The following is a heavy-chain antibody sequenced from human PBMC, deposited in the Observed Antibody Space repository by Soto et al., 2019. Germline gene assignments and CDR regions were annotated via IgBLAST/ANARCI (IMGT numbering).Heavy chain of an antibody. CDR2: IYSGGST. D-gene: IGHD2-15*01. J-gene: IGHJ6*03. Sequence: EVQLVESGGGLVQPGGSLRLSCAASGFTVSSNYMSWVRQAPGKGLEWVSVIYSGGSTYYADSVKGRFTISRDNSKNTLDQQMNSLRAEDTAVYYCARDYCSGGSCHEYHADYYYYYMDVWGKGTTVTVSS. CDR3: ARDYCSGGSCHEYHADYYYYYMDV. CDR1: GFTVSSNY. V-gene: IGHV3-66*01.